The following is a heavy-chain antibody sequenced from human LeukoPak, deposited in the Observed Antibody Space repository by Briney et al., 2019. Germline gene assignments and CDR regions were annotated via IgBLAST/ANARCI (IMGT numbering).Heavy chain of an antibody. V-gene: IGHV3-53*01. Sequence: GGSLRLSCAASGFTVSSNYMGWVRQAPGKGLEWVSSIRPNGDRTFYADFVKGRFTISRDNSKNTVSLHMNSLRAEDSAIYRCARAYDKAYDYWGQGTLVTVSS. D-gene: IGHD2-21*01. CDR3: ARAYDKAYDY. J-gene: IGHJ4*02. CDR1: GFTVSSNY. CDR2: IRPNGDRT.